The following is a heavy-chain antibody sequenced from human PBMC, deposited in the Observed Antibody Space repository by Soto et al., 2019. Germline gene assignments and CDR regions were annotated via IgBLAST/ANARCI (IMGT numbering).Heavy chain of an antibody. CDR3: ARDPPVTTDYGMDG. D-gene: IGHD4-17*01. CDR1: GFTVSSNF. V-gene: IGHV3-53*01. J-gene: IGHJ6*02. Sequence: EVQLVESGGGLIQPGGSLRLSCAAAGFTVSSNFMSWVRQAPGKGLEWVSIIYTGGTSYYADSVKGRFTISRDNSKNTVYLQMNSLRAEDTAMYYCARDPPVTTDYGMDGWGQGTTVTVSS. CDR2: IYTGGTS.